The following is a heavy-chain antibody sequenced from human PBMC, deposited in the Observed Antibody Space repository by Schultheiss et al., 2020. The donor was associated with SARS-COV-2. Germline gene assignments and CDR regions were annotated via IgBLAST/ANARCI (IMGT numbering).Heavy chain of an antibody. D-gene: IGHD4-23*01. CDR2: INAGNGNT. CDR3: ARIDYGGYIEY. CDR1: GYTFTSYA. Sequence: ASVKVSCKASGYTFTSYAMHWVRQAPGQRLEWMGWINAGNGNTKYSQKFQGRVTITRDTSISTAYMELSRLRSDDTAVYYCARIDYGGYIEYWGQGTLVTVSS. J-gene: IGHJ4*02. V-gene: IGHV1-3*01.